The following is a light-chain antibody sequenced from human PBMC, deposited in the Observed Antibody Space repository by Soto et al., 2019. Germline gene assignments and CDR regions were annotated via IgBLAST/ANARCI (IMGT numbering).Light chain of an antibody. CDR1: SSDVGAYNR. CDR2: EVT. V-gene: IGLV2-14*01. CDR3: SSYTTSSSYV. Sequence: QSVLTQPASVSGSPGQSITISCTGTSSDVGAYNRVSWYQQRSGKAPKLMVYEVTNRPSGVSNRFSGSKSGNTASLTISGLQAEDEADYYCSSYTTSSSYVFGAGTKATVL. J-gene: IGLJ1*01.